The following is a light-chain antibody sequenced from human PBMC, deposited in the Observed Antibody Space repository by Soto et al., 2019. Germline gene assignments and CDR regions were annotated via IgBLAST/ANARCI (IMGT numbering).Light chain of an antibody. V-gene: IGKV3-11*01. CDR3: QQRSNWPPIT. J-gene: IGKJ5*01. Sequence: IVLTQSTGTLPLSPGERATLSCRASQSVGYNFLAWYQQKPGQAPRLLIYDASNRATGIPARFSGSGSGTDFTLTISSLEPEDFAVYYCQQRSNWPPITFGQGTRLEIK. CDR2: DAS. CDR1: QSVGYNF.